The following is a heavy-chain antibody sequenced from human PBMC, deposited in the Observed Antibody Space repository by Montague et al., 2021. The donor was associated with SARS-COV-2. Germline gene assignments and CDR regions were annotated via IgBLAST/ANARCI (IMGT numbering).Heavy chain of an antibody. CDR1: GFSLSTIAVG. Sequence: PALVKPTQTLTLTCTFSGFSLSTIAVGVGWIRQPPGKALEWLAVIYWNDDKYYDPSLNSRLTITKDTSKNQVVLTMTNMDPVDTATYYCAHRIQNLNGLQNWGQGTLVTVSS. D-gene: IGHD2-8*01. CDR2: IYWNDDK. J-gene: IGHJ1*01. CDR3: AHRIQNLNGLQN. V-gene: IGHV2-5*01.